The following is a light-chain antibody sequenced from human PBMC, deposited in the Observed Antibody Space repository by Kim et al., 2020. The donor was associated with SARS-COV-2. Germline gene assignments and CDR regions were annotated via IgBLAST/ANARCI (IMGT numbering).Light chain of an antibody. V-gene: IGKV1-39*01. CDR1: QSISTH. CDR3: QQGYSSPQIT. Sequence: SVGDRVVITCRTSQSISTHLNWYRQKPRKAPELLIYAASTLQTGVPSRFSGSGSGTEFTLTIRALQPGDSATYFCQQGYSSPQITFGQGTRLEIK. J-gene: IGKJ5*01. CDR2: AAS.